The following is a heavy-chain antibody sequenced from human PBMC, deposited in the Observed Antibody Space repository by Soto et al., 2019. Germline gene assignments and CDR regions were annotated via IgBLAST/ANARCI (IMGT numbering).Heavy chain of an antibody. CDR1: GGSIDRSNYY. CDR2: TYYNGNA. J-gene: IGHJ4*02. CDR3: ARHFAAVVIKGWGY. Sequence: QLQLQESGPGLVKPSETLSLTCTVSGGSIDRSNYYWDWIRQPPGKGLEWIGTTYYNGNAYYNPPLKSRVTMSVDTSKNQFSLKLISATAADPAVYSCARHFAAVVIKGWGYWGQGTLVTVSS. D-gene: IGHD3-22*01. V-gene: IGHV4-39*01.